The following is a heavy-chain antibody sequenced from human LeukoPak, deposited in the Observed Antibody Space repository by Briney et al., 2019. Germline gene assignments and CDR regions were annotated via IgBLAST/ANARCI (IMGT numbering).Heavy chain of an antibody. Sequence: GGSLKLSCAASGFTFGDYYMSWIRKAPGKGLEWVSYITSSGSVIYYADFVKGRFTISRDNAKDSLYLQMNSLRAEDTAVYYCARGLLTTEWLLHYWFFDLWGRGTLVTVSP. D-gene: IGHD3-22*01. CDR1: GFTFGDYY. CDR3: ARGLLTTEWLLHYWFFDL. J-gene: IGHJ2*01. V-gene: IGHV3-11*04. CDR2: ITSSGSVI.